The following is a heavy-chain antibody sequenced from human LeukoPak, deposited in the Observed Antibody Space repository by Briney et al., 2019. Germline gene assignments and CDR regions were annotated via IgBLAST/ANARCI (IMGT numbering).Heavy chain of an antibody. CDR2: INPSGGDT. D-gene: IGHD1-14*01. J-gene: IGHJ4*02. CDR3: AREVMDNLRFDY. CDR1: AYTFTSYY. Sequence: ASVTVSFTASAYTFTSYYMHWVRQAPGQGLEWMGIINPSGGDTSYAQKFQGRLTMTRATSTNTVYMELTSLRSEDTAVYYCAREVMDNLRFDYWGQGTLVTVSS. V-gene: IGHV1-46*01.